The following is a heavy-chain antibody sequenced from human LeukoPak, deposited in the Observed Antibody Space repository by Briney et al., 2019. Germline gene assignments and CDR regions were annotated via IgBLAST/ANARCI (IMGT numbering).Heavy chain of an antibody. V-gene: IGHV4-34*01. J-gene: IGHJ3*02. D-gene: IGHD2-15*01. Sequence: SETLSLTCAVYGGSFSGYYWSWIRQPPGKGLEWIGEINHSGSTNYNPSLKSRVTISVDTSKNQFSLKLSSVTAADTAVYYCARGGGWTDAFDIWGQGTMVTVSS. CDR2: INHSGST. CDR3: ARGGGWTDAFDI. CDR1: GGSFSGYY.